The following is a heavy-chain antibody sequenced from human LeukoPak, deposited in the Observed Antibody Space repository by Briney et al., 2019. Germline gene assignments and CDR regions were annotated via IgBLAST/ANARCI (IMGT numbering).Heavy chain of an antibody. J-gene: IGHJ4*02. CDR1: GYIFTHYY. V-gene: IGHV1-18*04. D-gene: IGHD5-12*01. CDR3: TRTVATYFDY. CDR2: ISTYNSNS. Sequence: ASMKVSCKTSGYIFTHYYLHWVRQAPGQGLEWMGWISTYNSNSNYAQNLQGRVTMTTDTSTSTAYMELRSLRSDDTAVYYCTRTVATYFDYWGQGTLVTVSS.